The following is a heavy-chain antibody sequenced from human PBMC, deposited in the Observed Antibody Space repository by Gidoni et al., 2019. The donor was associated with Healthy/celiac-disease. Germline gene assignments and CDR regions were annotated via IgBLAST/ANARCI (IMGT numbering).Heavy chain of an antibody. Sequence: QLQLQASGPGLVKPSEPLSLTCTVPGGSISSSSYYWGWIRQPPGKGLEWIGSIYYSGSTYYNPSLKGRVTISVDTSKNQFSLKLSSVTAADTAVYYCAGIAAAGMDYWGQGTLVTVSS. CDR2: IYYSGST. J-gene: IGHJ4*02. V-gene: IGHV4-39*01. CDR3: AGIAAAGMDY. CDR1: GGSISSSSYY. D-gene: IGHD6-13*01.